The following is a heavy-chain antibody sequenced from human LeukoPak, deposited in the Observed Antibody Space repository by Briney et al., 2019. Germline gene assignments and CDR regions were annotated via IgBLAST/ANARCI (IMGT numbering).Heavy chain of an antibody. J-gene: IGHJ3*01. Sequence: SQTLSLTCAISGDSVSNSNAAWNWIRQSPSRGLEWLGRTYYRSTWYHDYALSVQSRVTINPGTSKNQFSLQLNTVTPEDTAVYYCASGWALNVWGQGTVVTVSS. V-gene: IGHV6-1*01. CDR2: TYYRSTWYH. CDR1: GDSVSNSNAA. CDR3: ASGWALNV. D-gene: IGHD2-15*01.